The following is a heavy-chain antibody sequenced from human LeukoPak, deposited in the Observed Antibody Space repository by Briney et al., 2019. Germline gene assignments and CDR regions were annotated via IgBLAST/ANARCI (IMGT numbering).Heavy chain of an antibody. CDR3: ASRGYNTDQPTPSIVGADY. V-gene: IGHV4-34*01. CDR1: GGSFSGYY. CDR2: INHSGST. D-gene: IGHD1-26*01. J-gene: IGHJ4*02. Sequence: SETLSLTCAVDGGSFSGYYWSWIRQPPGKGLEWIGEINHSGSTNYNPTLKSRVTISVDTSKNQFSLKLSSVTGAGTAVYYCASRGYNTDQPTPSIVGADYWGQGTLVTVSS.